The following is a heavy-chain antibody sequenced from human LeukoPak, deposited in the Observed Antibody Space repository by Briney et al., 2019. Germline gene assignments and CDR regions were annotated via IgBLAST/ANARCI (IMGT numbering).Heavy chain of an antibody. D-gene: IGHD3-10*01. CDR1: GGSISSGDYY. J-gene: IGHJ5*02. Sequence: PSETMSLTCTFSGGSISSGDYYWRWIRQPPGKGLEWIGYIYYSGSTYYNPSLKIRVTISVDTSKNQFSLKLSSVTAADTAVYYCAREREAYYSGSGSYGPGPFDPWGQGTLVTVSS. CDR3: AREREAYYSGSGSYGPGPFDP. V-gene: IGHV4-30-4*01. CDR2: IYYSGST.